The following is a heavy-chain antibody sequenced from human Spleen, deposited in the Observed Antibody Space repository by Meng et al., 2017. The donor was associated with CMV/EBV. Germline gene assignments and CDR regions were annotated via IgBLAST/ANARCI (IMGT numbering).Heavy chain of an antibody. V-gene: IGHV1-69*10. CDR1: GGAFSTYV. J-gene: IGHJ5*02. CDR3: AREPYSNYVPSSWFDP. Sequence: SVKVSCKASGGAFSTYVINWVRQAPGQGLEWMGGIIPLFGITNYAQKFQGRVTITADKSTSTAYMELSSLRYEDTAVYYCAREPYSNYVPSSWFDPWGQGTLVTVSS. D-gene: IGHD4-11*01. CDR2: IIPLFGIT.